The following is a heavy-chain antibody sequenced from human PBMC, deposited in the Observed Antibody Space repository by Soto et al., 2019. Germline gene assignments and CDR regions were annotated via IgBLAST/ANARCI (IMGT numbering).Heavy chain of an antibody. J-gene: IGHJ4*02. CDR1: GGTFSSYA. CDR3: ATPSYSSSWQLPLAY. CDR2: IIPIFGTA. V-gene: IGHV1-69*01. D-gene: IGHD6-13*01. Sequence: QVQLVQSGAEVKKPGSSVKVSCKASGGTFSSYAISWVRPAPGQGLEWMGGIIPIFGTANYAQKFQGRVTITADESTSTAYRELSSLRSADTAVYYCATPSYSSSWQLPLAYWGQGTLVTVSS.